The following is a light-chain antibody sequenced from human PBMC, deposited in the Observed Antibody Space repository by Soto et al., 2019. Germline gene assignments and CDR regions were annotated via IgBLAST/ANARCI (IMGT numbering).Light chain of an antibody. CDR1: SSNIGNNY. CDR3: LTWDSSLRVAV. J-gene: IGLJ1*01. CDR2: DND. V-gene: IGLV1-51*01. Sequence: QSVLTQPPSVSAAPGQKVTISCSGSSSNIGNNYVSWYQHLPGTAPKLLIYDNDKRPSGIPDRFSGSKSGASATLDITGLQTGDEADFYCLTWDSSLRVAVFGTGTKLTVL.